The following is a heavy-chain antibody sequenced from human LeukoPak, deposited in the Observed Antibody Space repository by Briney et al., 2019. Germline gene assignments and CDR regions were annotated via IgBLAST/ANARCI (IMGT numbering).Heavy chain of an antibody. CDR3: SRESGPFCPFDY. J-gene: IGHJ4*02. D-gene: IGHD1-26*01. CDR2: ISLAGQT. CDR1: GGSISGTNW. Sequence: SGTLSLTCGVSGGSISGTNWWSWFRQPPGQGLEWIGEISLAGQTNYNPSLNGRVTMSLDKSSNQLSLHLTSVTAADTATYFCSRESGPFCPFDYWGQGTLVIVSS. V-gene: IGHV4-4*02.